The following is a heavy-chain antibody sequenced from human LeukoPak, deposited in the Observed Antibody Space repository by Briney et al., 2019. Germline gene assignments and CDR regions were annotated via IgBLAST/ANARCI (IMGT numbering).Heavy chain of an antibody. D-gene: IGHD6-13*01. J-gene: IGHJ5*02. Sequence: GGSLRLSCAASGFTFSSYAMSRVRQAPGKGLEWVANIKQDGSEKYYVDSVKGRFTISRDNAKNSLYLQMNSLRAEDTAVYYCARDRKSSSWPFNWFDPWGQGTLVTVSS. CDR3: ARDRKSSSWPFNWFDP. CDR2: IKQDGSEK. CDR1: GFTFSSYA. V-gene: IGHV3-7*01.